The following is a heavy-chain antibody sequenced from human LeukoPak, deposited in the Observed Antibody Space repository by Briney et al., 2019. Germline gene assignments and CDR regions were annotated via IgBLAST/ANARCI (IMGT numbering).Heavy chain of an antibody. CDR2: ISYDGSNK. CDR1: GFTFSSYA. V-gene: IGHV3-30-3*01. CDR3: ARDLYGAYGTLGY. J-gene: IGHJ4*02. D-gene: IGHD5-12*01. Sequence: PGGSLRLSCAASGFTFSSYAMHWVRQAPGKGLEWVAVISYDGSNKYYADSVKGRFTISRDNAKNSLYLQMNSLRAEDTAVYYCARDLYGAYGTLGYWGQGTLVTVSS.